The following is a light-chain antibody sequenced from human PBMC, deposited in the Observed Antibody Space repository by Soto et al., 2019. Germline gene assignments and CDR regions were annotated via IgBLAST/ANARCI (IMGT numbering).Light chain of an antibody. CDR3: SSYISSSTLV. Sequence: QSVLTQPASVSGSPGQSITISCTGTSSDVGGYNYVSWYQQHPDKAPRLMIYDVSNRPSGVSDRFSGSKSGDTASLTISGLQAEDEADYYCSSYISSSTLVFGTGTKVTVL. CDR2: DVS. CDR1: SSDVGGYNY. J-gene: IGLJ1*01. V-gene: IGLV2-14*03.